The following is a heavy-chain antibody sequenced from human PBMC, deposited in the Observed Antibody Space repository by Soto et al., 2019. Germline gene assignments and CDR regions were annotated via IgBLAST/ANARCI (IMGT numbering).Heavy chain of an antibody. CDR1: GYTFTSYG. V-gene: IGHV1-18*01. CDR3: ARADYDILTGLVYGMDV. D-gene: IGHD3-9*01. J-gene: IGHJ6*02. Sequence: EASVKVSCKASGYTFTSYGISWVRQAPGQGLEWMGWISAYNGNTNYAQKLQGRVTMTTDTSTSTAYMELRSLRSDDTAVYYCARADYDILTGLVYGMDVWGQGTTVTV. CDR2: ISAYNGNT.